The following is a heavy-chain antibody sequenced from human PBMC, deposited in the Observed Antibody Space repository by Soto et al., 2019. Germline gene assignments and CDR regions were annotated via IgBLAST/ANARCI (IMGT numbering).Heavy chain of an antibody. J-gene: IGHJ1*01. D-gene: IGHD3-22*01. CDR3: PKQIDSKSYFQP. Sequence: QVQLVESGGGVVQPGKSLRLSCAVSGFTFSSYGMHWVRQAPGKGLEWVAVISYDGSEKYYADSVKGRFTISRDNTKNTRYLQMESLRAEETDIDYCPKQIDSKSYFQPWGQGTVVNVSS. CDR1: GFTFSSYG. CDR2: ISYDGSEK. V-gene: IGHV3-30*18.